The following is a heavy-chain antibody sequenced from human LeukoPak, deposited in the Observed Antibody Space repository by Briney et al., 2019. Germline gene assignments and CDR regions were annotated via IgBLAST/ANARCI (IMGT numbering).Heavy chain of an antibody. CDR2: INHSGST. Sequence: SETLSLTCTVSGGSISSSSYYWGWIRQPPGKGLEWIGEINHSGSTNYNPSLKSRVTISVDTSKNQFSLKLSSVTAADTAVYYCAREGRYSSGWYPNVYFDYWGQGTLVTVSS. D-gene: IGHD6-19*01. V-gene: IGHV4-39*07. J-gene: IGHJ4*02. CDR1: GGSISSSSYY. CDR3: AREGRYSSGWYPNVYFDY.